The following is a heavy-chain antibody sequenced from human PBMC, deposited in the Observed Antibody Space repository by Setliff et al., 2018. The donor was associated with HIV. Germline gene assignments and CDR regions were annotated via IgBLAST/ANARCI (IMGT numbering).Heavy chain of an antibody. CDR1: GGTFSRYT. Sequence: SVKVSCKASGGTFSRYTINWVRQAPGQGLEWMGGVIPIFGTAKYAQKFQGRVSITADPSTSTAYMELSSLRSDDTAVYYCARAHSGSYYYYYYMDVWGKGTTVTVSS. V-gene: IGHV1-69*13. CDR3: ARAHSGSYYYYYYMDV. J-gene: IGHJ6*03. CDR2: VIPIFGTA. D-gene: IGHD1-26*01.